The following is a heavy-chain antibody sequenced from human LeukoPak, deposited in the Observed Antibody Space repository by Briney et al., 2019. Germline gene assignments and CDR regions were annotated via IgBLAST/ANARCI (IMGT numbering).Heavy chain of an antibody. Sequence: ASVKVSCKPSGYTFTSYGITWLRQAPGQGLEWMGWISGYNGNTHYSQNLQGRVTMTTHTSTSTAYMELRSLRSDDTAVYYCARDEVGATKDYWGQGTLVTVSS. D-gene: IGHD1-26*01. CDR3: ARDEVGATKDY. CDR1: GYTFTSYG. J-gene: IGHJ4*02. V-gene: IGHV1-18*01. CDR2: ISGYNGNT.